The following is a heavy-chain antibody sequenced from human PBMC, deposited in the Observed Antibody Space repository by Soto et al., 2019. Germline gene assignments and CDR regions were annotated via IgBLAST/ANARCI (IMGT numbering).Heavy chain of an antibody. D-gene: IGHD6-6*01. J-gene: IGHJ6*02. Sequence: SETLSLTCTVSGGSISSGDYYWSWIRQPPGKGLEWIGYIYYSGSTYYNPSLKSRVTISVDTSKNQFSLKLSSVTAADTVVYYCARIGSIAARYYYGMDVWGQGTTVTVSS. CDR3: ARIGSIAARYYYGMDV. V-gene: IGHV4-30-4*01. CDR1: GGSISSGDYY. CDR2: IYYSGST.